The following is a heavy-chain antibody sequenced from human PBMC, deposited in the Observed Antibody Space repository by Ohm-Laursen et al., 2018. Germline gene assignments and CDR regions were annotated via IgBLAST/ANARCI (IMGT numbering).Heavy chain of an antibody. CDR1: GFTFSSYG. Sequence: SLRLSCSASGFTFSSYGMHWVRQAPGKGLEWVAVIWYDGSNKYYADSVKGRFTISRDNAKNSLYLQMNSLRAEDTAVYYCARVRDGYNPYFDYWGQGTLVTVSS. J-gene: IGHJ4*02. V-gene: IGHV3-33*01. CDR2: IWYDGSNK. CDR3: ARVRDGYNPYFDY. D-gene: IGHD5-24*01.